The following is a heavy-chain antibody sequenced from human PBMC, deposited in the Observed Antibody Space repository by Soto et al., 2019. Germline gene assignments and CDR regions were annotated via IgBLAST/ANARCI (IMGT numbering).Heavy chain of an antibody. J-gene: IGHJ4*02. D-gene: IGHD3-16*02. CDR1: GFTFSNAW. V-gene: IGHV3-15*01. CDR3: TTLGDMITFGGVIVIPGDFDY. CDR2: IKSKTDGGTT. Sequence: EVQLVESGGGLVKPGGSLRLSCAASGFTFSNAWMSWVRQAPGKGLEWVGRIKSKTDGGTTDYAAPVKGRFTISRDDSKNTLYLQMNSLKTEDTAVYYCTTLGDMITFGGVIVIPGDFDYWGQGTLVTVSS.